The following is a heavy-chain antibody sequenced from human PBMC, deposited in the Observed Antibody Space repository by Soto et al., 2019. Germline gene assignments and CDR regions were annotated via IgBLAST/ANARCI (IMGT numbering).Heavy chain of an antibody. CDR3: AKDKVDYDILTAYPGFDS. Sequence: GGSLRLSCAVSGFTFRTHGMSWVRQAPGKGLEWVSGISGSGSGAHYAESVKGRFTISRDNSKNTLYLQMHSLRVEDTAVYYCAKDKVDYDILTAYPGFDSWGQGTLVTVSS. CDR2: ISGSGSGA. J-gene: IGHJ5*01. D-gene: IGHD3-9*01. V-gene: IGHV3-23*01. CDR1: GFTFRTHG.